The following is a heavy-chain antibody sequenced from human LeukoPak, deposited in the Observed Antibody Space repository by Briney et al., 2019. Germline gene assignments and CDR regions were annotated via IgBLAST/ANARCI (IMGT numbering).Heavy chain of an antibody. Sequence: ASVKVSCKASGYSFNIFGMSWVRQAPGQGLEWMGWISAYNGKTHFAQKFQGRVTMTADASTSTAYMKLGSLTSDDTAVYYGARYFGSGTSDYWGQGTLVTVSS. J-gene: IGHJ4*02. D-gene: IGHD3-10*01. CDR2: ISAYNGKT. V-gene: IGHV1-18*01. CDR1: GYSFNIFG. CDR3: ARYFGSGTSDY.